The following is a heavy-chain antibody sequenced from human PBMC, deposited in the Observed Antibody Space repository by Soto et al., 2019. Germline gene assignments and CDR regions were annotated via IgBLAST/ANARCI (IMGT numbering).Heavy chain of an antibody. CDR2: IIPILGIA. Sequence: QVQLVQSGAEVKKPGSSVKVSCKASGGTFSSYTISWVRQAPGQGLEWMGRIIPILGIANYAQKFQGRVTIPADKSTSTAYMELSSLRSEDTAGYYCAVTPGGNSSPGDYWGQGTLVTVSS. CDR1: GGTFSSYT. CDR3: AVTPGGNSSPGDY. J-gene: IGHJ4*02. D-gene: IGHD1-26*01. V-gene: IGHV1-69*02.